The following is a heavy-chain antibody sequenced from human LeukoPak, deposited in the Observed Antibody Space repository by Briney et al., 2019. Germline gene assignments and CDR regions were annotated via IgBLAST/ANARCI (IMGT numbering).Heavy chain of an antibody. Sequence: GGSLRLSCAVSRVIFSGYWIHWVRQAPGKGLEWVASINKDGSDYYYVASVKGRFTISRDNAKDSLYLQMNILRADDTAVYYCARDLGASGSFDHWGQGTLVTVSS. J-gene: IGHJ4*02. CDR1: RVIFSGYW. V-gene: IGHV3-7*04. CDR2: INKDGSDY. D-gene: IGHD1-26*01. CDR3: ARDLGASGSFDH.